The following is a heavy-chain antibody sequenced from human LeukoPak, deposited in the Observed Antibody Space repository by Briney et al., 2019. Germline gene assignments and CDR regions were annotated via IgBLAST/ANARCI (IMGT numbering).Heavy chain of an antibody. D-gene: IGHD3-22*01. CDR3: ASATYYYDSSGYYHQGYFDY. J-gene: IGHJ4*02. CDR2: ISAYNGNT. CDR1: GYTFTSYG. V-gene: IGHV1-18*01. Sequence: GASVKVSCKASGYTFTSYGISWVRQAPGQGLEWMGWISAYNGNTNYAQKLQGRVTMTTDTSTSTAYMELRSLRSDDTAVYYCASATYYYDSSGYYHQGYFDYWRQGTLVTVSS.